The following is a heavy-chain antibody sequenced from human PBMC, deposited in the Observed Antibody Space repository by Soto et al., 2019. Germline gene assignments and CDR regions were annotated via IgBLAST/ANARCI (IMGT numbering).Heavy chain of an antibody. CDR2: IIPMLGMS. D-gene: IGHD3-10*01. J-gene: IGHJ4*02. Sequence: QVQLVQSGAEVKKPGSPVRVSCTASGDTFNFYTISCVRQVPGQGPEWMGRIIPMLGMSNYAQKFQGRVSIMEYMSTRRVYMILSGLTSEDTAVYYWATNYGSGSTHVDYWGQGTLVTVSS. CDR3: ATNYGSGSTHVDY. CDR1: GDTFNFYT. V-gene: IGHV1-69*02.